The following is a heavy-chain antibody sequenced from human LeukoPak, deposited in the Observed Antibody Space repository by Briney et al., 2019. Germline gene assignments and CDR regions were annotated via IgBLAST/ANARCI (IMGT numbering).Heavy chain of an antibody. D-gene: IGHD3-10*01. CDR1: GGSISSYY. CDR3: ARGRTNRGSGNGNYYMDV. V-gene: IGHV4-59*01. CDR2: IYYSGST. Sequence: SETLSLTCTDSGGSISSYYWSWIRQPPGKGLEWIGHIYYSGSTNYNPSLKSRVTISVDTSKNQFSLKLSSVTAADTAVYYCARGRTNRGSGNGNYYMDVWGKGTTVTISS. J-gene: IGHJ6*03.